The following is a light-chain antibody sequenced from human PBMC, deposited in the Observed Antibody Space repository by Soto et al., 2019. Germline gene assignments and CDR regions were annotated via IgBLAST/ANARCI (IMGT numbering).Light chain of an antibody. Sequence: DIQMTQSPSTLSASVGDRVTITCRASQSISNWLAWYQQKPGKAPKVLIYKASSLESGVPSRFSGSGFGTEFTLTISSLQPDDFATYYCQQYNSYPYTFGQGTKLEIK. V-gene: IGKV1-5*03. J-gene: IGKJ2*01. CDR3: QQYNSYPYT. CDR2: KAS. CDR1: QSISNW.